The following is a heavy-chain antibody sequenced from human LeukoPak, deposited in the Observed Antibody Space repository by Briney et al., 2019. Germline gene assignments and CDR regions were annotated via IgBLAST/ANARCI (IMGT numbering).Heavy chain of an antibody. D-gene: IGHD4-11*01. Sequence: PSETLSLTCTVSGGSISSGDYYWRWIPQPPGKGLERIGYIYYSGSTYYNPSLKSRVTISVDTSKNQFSLKLSSVTAADTAVYYCARADYLYYYYYGMDVWGKGTTVTVSP. CDR2: IYYSGST. V-gene: IGHV4-30-4*01. CDR1: GGSISSGDYY. J-gene: IGHJ6*04. CDR3: ARADYLYYYYYGMDV.